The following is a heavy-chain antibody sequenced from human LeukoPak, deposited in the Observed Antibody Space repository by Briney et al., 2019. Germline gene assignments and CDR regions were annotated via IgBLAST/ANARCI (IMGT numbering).Heavy chain of an antibody. Sequence: GGSLRLSCAVSGFIFSDYYMSRSRQAPGKGLEWVSYISSNSRSTSYADSVKGRFTISRDNAKNSLYLQMNSLRAEDTAVYYCAREIAAAGIDYWGQGILVTVST. CDR3: AREIAAAGIDY. CDR1: GFIFSDYY. CDR2: ISSNSRST. D-gene: IGHD6-13*01. V-gene: IGHV3-11*06. J-gene: IGHJ4*02.